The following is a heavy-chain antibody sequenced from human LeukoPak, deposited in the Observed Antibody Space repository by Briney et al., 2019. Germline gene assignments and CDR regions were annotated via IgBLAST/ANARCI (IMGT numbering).Heavy chain of an antibody. Sequence: PGGSLRLSCAASGSTFSDYTMNWVRQAPGRGLEWVSSISSGGSYKYYADSLKGRFTISRDNAKNSLYLQMNSLRAEDTAVYYCARELGTAGSRWFDPWGQGTLVTVSS. D-gene: IGHD6-13*01. CDR3: ARELGTAGSRWFDP. CDR1: GSTFSDYT. J-gene: IGHJ5*02. V-gene: IGHV3-21*01. CDR2: ISSGGSYK.